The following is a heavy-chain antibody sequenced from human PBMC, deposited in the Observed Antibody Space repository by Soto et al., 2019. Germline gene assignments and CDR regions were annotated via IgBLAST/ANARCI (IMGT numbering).Heavy chain of an antibody. CDR1: GGSFSSYI. CDR2: IIPIFGAA. Sequence: SVKVSCKASGGSFSSYIISWVRQAPGQGPEWMGGIIPIFGAATYALKFQDRVTITADESTRTAYMELSSLRSEDTALYYCARAFASNKYWFDPWGQGTLVTVSS. J-gene: IGHJ5*02. D-gene: IGHD3-16*01. CDR3: ARAFASNKYWFDP. V-gene: IGHV1-69*13.